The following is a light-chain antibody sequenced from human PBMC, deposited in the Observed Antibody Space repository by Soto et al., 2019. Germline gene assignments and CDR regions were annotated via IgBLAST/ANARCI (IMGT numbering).Light chain of an antibody. CDR2: GAS. V-gene: IGKV3-20*01. CDR1: QSVSSN. J-gene: IGKJ1*01. CDR3: HQYGSSPWT. Sequence: EIVMTQSPATLSLSPGERATLSCRASQSVSSNLAWYQQKPGQAPRLLISGASNRATGTPDRFRGSGSGTDFTLTISRLEPEDFAVYYCHQYGSSPWTFGQGTKVDIK.